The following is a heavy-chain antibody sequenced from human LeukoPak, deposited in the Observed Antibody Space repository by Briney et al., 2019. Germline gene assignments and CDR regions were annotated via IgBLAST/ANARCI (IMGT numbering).Heavy chain of an antibody. CDR1: GFTFSDYY. CDR3: ASEAMVRGVKVDY. V-gene: IGHV3-11*01. Sequence: GGSLRLSCAASGFTFSDYYMSWIRQAPGKGLEWVSYISSSGSTIYYADAVKGRFTISRDNAKNSLYLQMNSLRAEDTAVYYCASEAMVRGVKVDYWGQGTLVTVSS. D-gene: IGHD3-10*01. J-gene: IGHJ4*02. CDR2: ISSSGSTI.